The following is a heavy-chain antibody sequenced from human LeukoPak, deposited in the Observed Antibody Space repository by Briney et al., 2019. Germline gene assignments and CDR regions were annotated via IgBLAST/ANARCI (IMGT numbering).Heavy chain of an antibody. V-gene: IGHV4-59*01. Sequence: PSETLSLTCTVSGDSINVYSWNWIRQSPGKGLEWIAYMYYSGTTNYNPSLENRVAISLDLSRHQFSLRLNSVTAADTAVYFCATSEKNRFYIHAWGQGTTVIVSS. CDR3: ATSEKNRFYIHA. CDR2: MYYSGTT. J-gene: IGHJ6*02. CDR1: GDSINVYS. D-gene: IGHD2/OR15-2a*01.